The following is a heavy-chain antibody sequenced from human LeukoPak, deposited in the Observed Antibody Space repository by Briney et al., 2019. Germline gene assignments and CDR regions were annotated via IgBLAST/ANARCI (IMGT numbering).Heavy chain of an antibody. Sequence: GRSLRLSCAASGFTFSSYGMHWVRQAPGKGLEWVVVISYDGSDKYYAESVKGRFTISRDNAKKTLYLQMNSLRVEDTALYYCAREGTSYGMDVWGQGTTVTVSS. J-gene: IGHJ6*02. CDR3: AREGTSYGMDV. CDR1: GFTFSSYG. V-gene: IGHV3-30*03. CDR2: ISYDGSDK.